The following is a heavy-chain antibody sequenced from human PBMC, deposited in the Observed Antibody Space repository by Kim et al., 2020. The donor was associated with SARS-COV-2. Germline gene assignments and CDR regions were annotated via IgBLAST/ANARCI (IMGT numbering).Heavy chain of an antibody. Sequence: QGRVTITADESTSTAYMELSSLGSEDTAVYYCARVRNYDILPGRGDYFDYWGQGTLVTVSS. J-gene: IGHJ4*02. D-gene: IGHD3-9*01. CDR3: ARVRNYDILPGRGDYFDY. V-gene: IGHV1-69*01.